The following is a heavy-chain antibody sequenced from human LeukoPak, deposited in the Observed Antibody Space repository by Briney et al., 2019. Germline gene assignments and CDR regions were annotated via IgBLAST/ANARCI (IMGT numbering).Heavy chain of an antibody. J-gene: IGHJ4*02. V-gene: IGHV3-21*01. CDR2: ISSSSSYI. CDR1: GFTFSSYS. Sequence: GGSLRLSCAASGFTFSSYSMNWVRQAPGKGLEWVSSISSSSSYIYYADSVKGRFTISRDNSKNTLYLQMNSLRAGDTAVYYCARARDYTYYFDSSGYYFDYWGQGTLVTVSS. D-gene: IGHD3-22*01. CDR3: ARARDYTYYFDSSGYYFDY.